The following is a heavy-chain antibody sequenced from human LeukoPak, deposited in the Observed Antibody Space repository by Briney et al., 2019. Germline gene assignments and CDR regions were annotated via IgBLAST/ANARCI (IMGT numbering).Heavy chain of an antibody. CDR2: ISGGGVST. D-gene: IGHD3-22*01. V-gene: IGHV3-23*01. CDR1: GFTFSSYA. J-gene: IGHJ4*02. Sequence: YPGGSLRLSCAASGFTFSSYAMTWVRQAPGKGLQWVSAISGGGVSTYYADSVKGRFTISRDNSKNTLYLQMNSLRAEDTAVYYCAKYYYDSSGYYITPPARAPDYWGQGTLVTVSS. CDR3: AKYYYDSSGYYITPPARAPDY.